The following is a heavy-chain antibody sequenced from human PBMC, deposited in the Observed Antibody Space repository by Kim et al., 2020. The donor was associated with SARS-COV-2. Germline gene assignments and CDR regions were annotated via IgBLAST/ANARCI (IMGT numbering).Heavy chain of an antibody. V-gene: IGHV3-49*03. J-gene: IGHJ4*02. Sequence: GGSLRLSCTASGFTFGDYAMSWFRQAPGKGLEWVGFIRSKAYGGTTEYAASVKGRFTISRDDSKSIAYLQMNSLKTEDTAVYYCTRDIKEPWVYYDSSGPFDYWGQGTLVTVSS. D-gene: IGHD3-22*01. CDR1: GFTFGDYA. CDR3: TRDIKEPWVYYDSSGPFDY. CDR2: IRSKAYGGTT.